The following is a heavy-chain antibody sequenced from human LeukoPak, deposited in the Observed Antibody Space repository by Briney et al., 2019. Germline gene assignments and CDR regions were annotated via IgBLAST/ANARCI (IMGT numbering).Heavy chain of an antibody. D-gene: IGHD2-2*01. V-gene: IGHV3-30*04. CDR1: GFNFANHA. CDR2: ISYDGSNE. J-gene: IGHJ6*02. Sequence: GGSLRLSCAASGFNFANHAMSWVRQAPGKGLEWVALISYDGSNEYYADSVRGRFTISRDNSKFTLYMQMNSLRAEDTAVYYCARVRAGYCTSTSCYTGMDVWGQGTTVTVSS. CDR3: ARVRAGYCTSTSCYTGMDV.